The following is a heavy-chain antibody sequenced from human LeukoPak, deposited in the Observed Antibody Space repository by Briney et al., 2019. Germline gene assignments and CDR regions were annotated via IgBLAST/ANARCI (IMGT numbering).Heavy chain of an antibody. CDR2: IYHSGST. J-gene: IGHJ4*02. CDR1: GGSISSGGYS. Sequence: SETLSLTCAVSGGSISSGGYSWSWIRQPPGKGLEWIGYIYHSGSTYYNPSLKSRVTISVDRSKNQFSLKLSSVTAADTAVYYCASPRYSSSWSFDYWAREPWSPSPQ. D-gene: IGHD6-13*01. V-gene: IGHV4-30-2*01. CDR3: ASPRYSSSWSFDY.